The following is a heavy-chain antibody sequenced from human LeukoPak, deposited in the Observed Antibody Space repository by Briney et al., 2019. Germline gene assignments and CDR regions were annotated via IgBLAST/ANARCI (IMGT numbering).Heavy chain of an antibody. D-gene: IGHD3-22*01. Sequence: ASVEVSCKASGYTFTSYDINWGRQATGQGLEWMGWMNPNSGNTSYAQKFQGRVTITRNTSISTAYMELSSLRSEDTAVYYCARGRGGETYYYDSSGYSGAFDIWGQGTMVTVSS. CDR1: GYTFTSYD. J-gene: IGHJ3*02. CDR3: ARGRGGETYYYDSSGYSGAFDI. V-gene: IGHV1-8*03. CDR2: MNPNSGNT.